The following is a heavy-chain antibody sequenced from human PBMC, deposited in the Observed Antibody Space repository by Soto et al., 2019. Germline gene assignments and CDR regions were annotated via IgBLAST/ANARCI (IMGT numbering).Heavy chain of an antibody. V-gene: IGHV3-21*01. Sequence: EVQLVESGGGLVKPGGSLRLSCAASGFTFSSYSMNWVRQAPGKGLEWVSSISSSSSYIYYADSVKGRFTISRDNAKNSLYLQMNSLRAEDTAVYYCANTDYGGNSAVYFDYWGQGTLVTVSS. CDR1: GFTFSSYS. J-gene: IGHJ4*02. CDR3: ANTDYGGNSAVYFDY. CDR2: ISSSSSYI. D-gene: IGHD4-17*01.